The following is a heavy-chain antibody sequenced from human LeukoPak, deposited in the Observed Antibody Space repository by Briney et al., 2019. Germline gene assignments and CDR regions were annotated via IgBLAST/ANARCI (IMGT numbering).Heavy chain of an antibody. CDR2: INQDGSAK. D-gene: IGHD6-13*01. J-gene: IGHJ4*02. V-gene: IGHV3-7*03. CDR1: GFIFSNYC. Sequence: PGGSLRLSCAASGFIFSNYCMSWVRQAPGKGLEWVANINQDGSAKSYVDSVKGRFTISRDNAQNSLYLQVNSLRAEDTGVYYCATSGAAAGSDWGQGTLVSVSS. CDR3: ATSGAAAGSD.